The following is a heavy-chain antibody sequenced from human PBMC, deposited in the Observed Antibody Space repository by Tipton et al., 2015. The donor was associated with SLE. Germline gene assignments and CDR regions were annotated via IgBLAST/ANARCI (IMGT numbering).Heavy chain of an antibody. CDR1: GYTFTSYG. J-gene: IGHJ4*02. D-gene: IGHD5-18*01. CDR2: ISAYNGNT. CDR3: ARVRVDTAMGVFDY. Sequence: QLVQSGAEVKKPGASVKVSCKASGYTFTSYGISWARQAPGQGLESMGWISAYNGNTNYAQKLQGRVTMTTDTSTSTAYMELRSLGSDDTAIYYCARVRVDTAMGVFDYWGQRTLVTVSS. V-gene: IGHV1-18*01.